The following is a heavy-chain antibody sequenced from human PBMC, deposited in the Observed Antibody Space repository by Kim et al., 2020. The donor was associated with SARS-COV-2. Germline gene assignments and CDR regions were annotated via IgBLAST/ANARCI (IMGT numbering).Heavy chain of an antibody. CDR3: AKSVSGSYFGYDY. D-gene: IGHD1-26*01. CDR1: GFTFSNYV. CDR2: MWYDGSNK. J-gene: IGHJ4*02. Sequence: GGSLRLSCAASGFTFSNYVMHWVRQAPGKGLEWVALMWYDGSNKYYADSVKGRFTISRDNSKNTLYLQLNSLRVEDTAVYYCAKSVSGSYFGYDYWGQGTLVTVSS. V-gene: IGHV3-33*06.